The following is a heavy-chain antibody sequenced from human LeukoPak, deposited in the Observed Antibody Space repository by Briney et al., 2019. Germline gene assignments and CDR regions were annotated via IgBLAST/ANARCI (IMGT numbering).Heavy chain of an antibody. Sequence: SETLSLTCTVSGGSISSHYWNWIRQPPGKGLEWIGYIYYSGSTNYNPSLKSRVTISVDTSKNQFSLKLSSVTAADTAVYYCARVKNWNFDIWGQGTMVTVSS. CDR3: ARVKNWNFDI. V-gene: IGHV4-59*11. CDR2: IYYSGST. J-gene: IGHJ3*02. CDR1: GGSISSHY. D-gene: IGHD1-1*01.